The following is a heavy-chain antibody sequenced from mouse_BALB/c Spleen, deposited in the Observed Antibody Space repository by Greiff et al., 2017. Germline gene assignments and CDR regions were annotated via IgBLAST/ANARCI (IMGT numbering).Heavy chain of an antibody. D-gene: IGHD2-3*01. V-gene: IGHV1-15*01. CDR2: IDPETGGT. Sequence: QVQLKESGAELVRPGASVTLSCKASGYTFTDYEMHWVKQTPVHGLEWIGAIDPETGGTAYNQKFKGKATLTADKSSSTAYMELRSLTSEDSAVYYCTRHDGYSYYAMDYWGQGTSVTVSS. CDR1: GYTFTDYE. J-gene: IGHJ4*01. CDR3: TRHDGYSYYAMDY.